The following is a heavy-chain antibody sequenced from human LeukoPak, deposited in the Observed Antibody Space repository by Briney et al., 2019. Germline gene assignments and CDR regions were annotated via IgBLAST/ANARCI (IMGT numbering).Heavy chain of an antibody. CDR1: GGSFSGYY. J-gene: IGHJ4*02. V-gene: IGHV4-34*01. CDR3: ARDRVVRGVTYFDY. CDR2: INHSGST. Sequence: SETLSLTCAVYGGSFSGYYWSWIRQPPGKGLEWIGEINHSGSTNYNPSLKSRVTISVDTSKSQFSLKLSSVTAADTAVYYCARDRVVRGVTYFDYWGQGTLVTVSS. D-gene: IGHD3-10*01.